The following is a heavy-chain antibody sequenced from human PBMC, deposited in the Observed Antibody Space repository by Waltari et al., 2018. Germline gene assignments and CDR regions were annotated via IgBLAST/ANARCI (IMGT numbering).Heavy chain of an antibody. Sequence: EVQLVESGGGLVKPGGPLRLSCAASGFTFSTYSMVWLRQAPGKGLGWVSSISDNRNYIYNADSVKGRFTISRDNTRNSLYLQMNSLRAEDTALYFCARCGGGTCYQSGAFDIWGQGTTVTVSS. J-gene: IGHJ3*02. V-gene: IGHV3-21*01. D-gene: IGHD2-15*01. CDR3: ARCGGGTCYQSGAFDI. CDR1: GFTFSTYS. CDR2: ISDNRNYI.